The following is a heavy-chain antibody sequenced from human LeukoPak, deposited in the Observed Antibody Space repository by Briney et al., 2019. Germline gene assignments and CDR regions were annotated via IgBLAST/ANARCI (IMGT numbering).Heavy chain of an antibody. CDR1: GYTLTELS. D-gene: IGHD3-10*01. CDR3: ATQRVTMVRGVILFDY. V-gene: IGHV1-24*01. CDR2: SDPEDGET. Sequence: ASVKVSCKVSGYTLTELSMHWVRQAPGKGLEWMGGSDPEDGETIYAQKFQGRVTMTEDTSTDTAYMELSSLRSEDTAVYYCATQRVTMVRGVILFDYWGQGTLVTVSS. J-gene: IGHJ4*02.